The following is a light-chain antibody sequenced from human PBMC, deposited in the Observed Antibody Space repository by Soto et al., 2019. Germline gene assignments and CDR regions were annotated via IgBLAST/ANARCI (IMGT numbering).Light chain of an antibody. Sequence: EIVLTQSPGTLSLSPGEEATLSCRASLNVDSNYLAWYQQKPGQTPRLIIYGASGRADGIPHRFSGSGFGTDFTLTISKVEPEDFAMYYCQRYDSFRTFGQGTKVDI. CDR3: QRYDSFRT. V-gene: IGKV3-20*01. CDR1: LNVDSNY. J-gene: IGKJ1*01. CDR2: GAS.